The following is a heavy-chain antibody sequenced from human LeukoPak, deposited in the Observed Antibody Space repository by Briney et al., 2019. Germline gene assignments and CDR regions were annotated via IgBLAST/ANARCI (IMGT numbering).Heavy chain of an antibody. D-gene: IGHD3-22*01. J-gene: IGHJ4*02. CDR1: GFTFSDYW. Sequence: GGSLRLSCASSGFTFSDYWMSWVRQAPGKGLEWVANIKQDGSEKYYMDSVKGRFTISRDNAKNSLYLQMNSLRAEDTAVYYCVRDRAYFDSSGFYNLDYWGRGTLVTVSS. CDR3: VRDRAYFDSSGFYNLDY. V-gene: IGHV3-7*01. CDR2: IKQDGSEK.